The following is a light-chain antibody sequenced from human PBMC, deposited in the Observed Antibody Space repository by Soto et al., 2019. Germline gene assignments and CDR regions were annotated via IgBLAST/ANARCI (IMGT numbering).Light chain of an antibody. Sequence: DIQMTHSPSTLSASVLYRVTITFRASQSISTWLASYQQIPGKAPKLLIYKASRLESGVPSRFSGSGSGTEFTLTISSLQPDDFGTYYCQNYSDYSRKFGQGTKVDIK. CDR1: QSISTW. J-gene: IGKJ1*01. CDR3: QNYSDYSRK. CDR2: KAS. V-gene: IGKV1-5*03.